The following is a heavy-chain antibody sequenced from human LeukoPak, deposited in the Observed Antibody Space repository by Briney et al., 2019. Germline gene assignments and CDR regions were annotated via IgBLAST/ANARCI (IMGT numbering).Heavy chain of an antibody. V-gene: IGHV4-59*08. D-gene: IGHD3-22*01. J-gene: IGHJ4*02. CDR2: IYYSGST. Sequence: SETLSLTCTVSGGSISSYYWSWIRQPPGKGLEWIGYIYYSGSTNYNPSLKSRVTISVDTSKNQFFLKLSSVTAADTAVYYCARHAYYYDSSGYKSPPGYFDYWGQGTLVTVSS. CDR1: GGSISSYY. CDR3: ARHAYYYDSSGYKSPPGYFDY.